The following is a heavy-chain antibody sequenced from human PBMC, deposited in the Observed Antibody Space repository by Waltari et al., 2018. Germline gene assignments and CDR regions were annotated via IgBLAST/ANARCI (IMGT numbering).Heavy chain of an antibody. CDR2: IIPIXXTA. CDR3: ARXXRPWYXXY. CDR1: VGTFSRYA. J-gene: IGHJ4*02. Sequence: VQLXXSGAAVXKPGSSXXXSCKASVGTFSRYAIXWVRQAPGQGLEWMGGIIPIXXTANYAXXXXXRVTXXAXXSTSTAYXELSSLXXXXXAVYYCARXXRPWYXXYXGQGTLXXVXS. V-gene: IGHV1-69*12.